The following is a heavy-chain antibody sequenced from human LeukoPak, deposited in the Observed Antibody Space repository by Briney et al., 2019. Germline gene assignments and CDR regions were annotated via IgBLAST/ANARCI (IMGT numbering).Heavy chain of an antibody. Sequence: GGSLRLSYAASGFTLNSYWMSWVRQAPGKGLEWVANIKEDGSEKYYVDSVKGRFTISRDNAKNSLYLQMNSLRAEDTAVYYCARETFYFDGSGYSGAPTYWGQGALVTVSS. CDR3: ARETFYFDGSGYSGAPTY. D-gene: IGHD3-22*01. CDR2: IKEDGSEK. CDR1: GFTLNSYW. J-gene: IGHJ4*02. V-gene: IGHV3-7*01.